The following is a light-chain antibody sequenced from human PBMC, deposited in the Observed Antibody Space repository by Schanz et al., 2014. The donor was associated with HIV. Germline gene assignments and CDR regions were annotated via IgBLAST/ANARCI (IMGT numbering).Light chain of an antibody. Sequence: QSVLTQPPSASGTPGQRLTISCSGSSSNIGSNYVYWYQQFPGTAPQLLIYRDNQRPSGVPDRFSGSKSGTSASLAITGLQAEDDADYYCQSYDSSLRSWVFGGGTKLTVL. CDR1: SSNIGSNY. J-gene: IGLJ3*02. CDR3: QSYDSSLRSWV. V-gene: IGLV1-47*01. CDR2: RDN.